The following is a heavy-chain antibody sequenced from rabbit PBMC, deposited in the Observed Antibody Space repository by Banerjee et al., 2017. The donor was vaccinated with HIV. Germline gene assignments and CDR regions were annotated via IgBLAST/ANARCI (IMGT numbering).Heavy chain of an antibody. CDR2: IYAGSSGST. D-gene: IGHD4-1*01. Sequence: QSLEESGGDLVKPGASLTLTCTASGFSFISIYYMCWVRQAPGKGLEWIACIYAGSSGSTYYASWAKGRFTISKTSSTTVTLQMTSLTAADTATYSCARDSSGWGYFDLWGPGTLVTVS. V-gene: IGHV1S40*01. CDR1: GFSFISIYY. CDR3: ARDSSGWGYFDL. J-gene: IGHJ4*01.